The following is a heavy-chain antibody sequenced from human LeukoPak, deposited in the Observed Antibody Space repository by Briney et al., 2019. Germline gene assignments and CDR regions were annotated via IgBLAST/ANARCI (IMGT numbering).Heavy chain of an antibody. J-gene: IGHJ3*02. Sequence: GGSLRLSRAASGFTVSSNYMSWVRQAPGKGLEWVSVIYSGGSTYYADSVKGRFTISRDNSKNTLYLQMNSLRAEDTAVYYCAREPAYCGGDCYSGAFDIWGQGTMVTVSS. D-gene: IGHD2-21*02. V-gene: IGHV3-53*05. CDR1: GFTVSSNY. CDR3: AREPAYCGGDCYSGAFDI. CDR2: IYSGGST.